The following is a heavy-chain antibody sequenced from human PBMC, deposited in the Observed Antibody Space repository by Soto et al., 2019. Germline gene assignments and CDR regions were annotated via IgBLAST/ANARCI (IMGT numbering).Heavy chain of an antibody. J-gene: IGHJ5*02. V-gene: IGHV1-69*01. CDR3: ARGSPTTVTTWVDP. CDR2: IIPVFGKA. Sequence: QVQLVQSGAEVKKPGSSVKVSCKASGGTFTNFAISWVRQAPGPGLEWMGGIIPVFGKANYAQRVKGRVKFTADEATSTAYMAVNSLPSADTAVYYCARGSPTTVTTWVDPWGQGTLVTFSS. D-gene: IGHD4-17*01. CDR1: GGTFTNFA.